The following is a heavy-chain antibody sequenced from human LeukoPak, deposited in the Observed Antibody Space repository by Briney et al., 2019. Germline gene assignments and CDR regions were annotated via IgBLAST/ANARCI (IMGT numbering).Heavy chain of an antibody. CDR2: INPSGGST. J-gene: IGHJ4*02. Sequence: ASVNVSCTASGYTFTSYYMHWVRQAPGQGLEWMGIINPSGGSTTYAQKFQGRVTMTRDTSTSTVYMELSSLRSEDTAVYYCARYMAGFDYWGQGTLVTVSS. V-gene: IGHV1-46*01. CDR3: ARYMAGFDY. D-gene: IGHD3-10*01. CDR1: GYTFTSYY.